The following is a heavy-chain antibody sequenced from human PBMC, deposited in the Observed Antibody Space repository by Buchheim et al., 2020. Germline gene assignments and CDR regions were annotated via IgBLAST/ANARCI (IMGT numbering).Heavy chain of an antibody. D-gene: IGHD3-10*01. Sequence: QVQLVESGGGVVQPGRSLRLSCAASGFTFSSYGMHWVRQAPGKGLEWVAVISYDGSNKYYADSVKGRFTISRDNSKNTLYLQMNSLRAEDTAVYYCAKDTVRGSQVNWFDPWGQGTL. J-gene: IGHJ5*02. CDR1: GFTFSSYG. CDR3: AKDTVRGSQVNWFDP. CDR2: ISYDGSNK. V-gene: IGHV3-30*18.